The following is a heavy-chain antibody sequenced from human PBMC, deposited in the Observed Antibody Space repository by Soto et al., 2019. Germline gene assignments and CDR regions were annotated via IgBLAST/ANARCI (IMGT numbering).Heavy chain of an antibody. CDR1: GYTFTGYY. Sequence: GASVKVSCKASGYTFTGYYMHWVRQAPGQGLEWMGWINPNSGGTNYAQKFQGWVTMTRDTSISTAYMELSRLRSDDTAVYYCARGDCGGDCYPRGGYYGMDVWGQGTTVTISS. CDR2: INPNSGGT. CDR3: ARGDCGGDCYPRGGYYGMDV. V-gene: IGHV1-2*04. J-gene: IGHJ6*02. D-gene: IGHD2-21*02.